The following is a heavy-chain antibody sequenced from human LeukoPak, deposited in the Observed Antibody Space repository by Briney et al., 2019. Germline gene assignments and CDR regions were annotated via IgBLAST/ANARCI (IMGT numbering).Heavy chain of an antibody. CDR3: VRHPQGSTVETNYFDY. V-gene: IGHV5-51*01. D-gene: IGHD4-23*01. Sequence: GESLKISCKGSGYSFTNYWIGWVRQMPGKGLEWMEIIYPDDSDTRYSPSFQGQVIISADKSISTAYLQWSSLKASDTGMYYCVRHPQGSTVETNYFDYWGQGTLVTVSS. J-gene: IGHJ4*02. CDR2: IYPDDSDT. CDR1: GYSFTNYW.